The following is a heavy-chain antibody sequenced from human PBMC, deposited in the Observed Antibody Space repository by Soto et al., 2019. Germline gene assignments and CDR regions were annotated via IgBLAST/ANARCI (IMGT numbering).Heavy chain of an antibody. V-gene: IGHV3-64*01. CDR2: ISSNGGST. Sequence: GGSLRLSCAASGFTFSSYAMHWVRQAPGKGLEYVSAISSNGGSTYYANSVKGRFTISRDNSKNTLYLQMGSLRAEDMAVYYCARNGQQPLDYYMDVWGKGTTVTVSS. CDR1: GFTFSSYA. J-gene: IGHJ6*03. D-gene: IGHD6-25*01. CDR3: ARNGQQPLDYYMDV.